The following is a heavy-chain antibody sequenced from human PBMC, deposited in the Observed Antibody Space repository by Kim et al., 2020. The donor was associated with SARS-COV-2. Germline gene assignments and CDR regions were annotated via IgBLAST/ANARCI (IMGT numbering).Heavy chain of an antibody. J-gene: IGHJ5*02. V-gene: IGHV4-59*09. D-gene: IGHD6-13*01. CDR3: ARGIAAAGGWFDP. Sequence: YNRTLKHRVTISVDKSKNQYSLKLSSVTAADTAVYYCARGIAAAGGWFDPWGQGTLVTVSS.